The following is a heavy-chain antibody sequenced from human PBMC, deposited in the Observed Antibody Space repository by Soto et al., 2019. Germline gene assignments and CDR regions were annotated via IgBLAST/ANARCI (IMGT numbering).Heavy chain of an antibody. CDR1: GYTFTGYY. V-gene: IGHV1-2*04. CDR2: INPNSGGT. J-gene: IGHJ6*03. D-gene: IGHD6-13*01. CDR3: ARGGVAAAGYYMDV. Sequence: ASVKVSCKASGYTFTGYYMHWVRQAPGQGLEWMGWINPNSGGTNYAQKFQGWVTMTRDTSISTAYMELRRLRSDDTAVYYCARGGVAAAGYYMDVWGKGTTVTVSS.